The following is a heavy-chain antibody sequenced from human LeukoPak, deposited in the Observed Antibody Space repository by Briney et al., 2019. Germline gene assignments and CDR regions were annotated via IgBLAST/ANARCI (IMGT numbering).Heavy chain of an antibody. CDR3: AKDVLQSGFSGYDPPYYYYYYGMDV. V-gene: IGHV3-30*18. Sequence: PGGSLRLSCAASGFTFSSYGMHWVRQAPGKGLEWVAVISYDGSNKYYADSVKGRFTISRDNSKNTLYLQMNSLRAEDTAVYYCAKDVLQSGFSGYDPPYYYYYYGMDVWGQGTTVTVSS. D-gene: IGHD5-12*01. CDR1: GFTFSSYG. J-gene: IGHJ6*02. CDR2: ISYDGSNK.